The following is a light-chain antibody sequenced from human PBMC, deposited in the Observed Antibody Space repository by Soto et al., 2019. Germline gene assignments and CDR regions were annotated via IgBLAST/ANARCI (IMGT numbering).Light chain of an antibody. J-gene: IGKJ2*01. CDR1: QSLVYYNGETY. CDR2: KIS. V-gene: IGKV2-30*01. Sequence: DVVLTQSPLSLPVALGQPASISCRSDQSLVYYNGETYFNWFHHRPGQSPRRLISKISNRDSGVPDRFSGSGSGTDFTLKISRVEADDVGVYYCMQGSHWPYTFGQGTKLEIK. CDR3: MQGSHWPYT.